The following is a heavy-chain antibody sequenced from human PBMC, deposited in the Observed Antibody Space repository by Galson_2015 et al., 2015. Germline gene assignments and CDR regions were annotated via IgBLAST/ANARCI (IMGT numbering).Heavy chain of an antibody. CDR2: INPSGGST. CDR3: ARASGVDTAMERGYGMDV. D-gene: IGHD5-18*01. J-gene: IGHJ6*02. V-gene: IGHV1-46*01. CDR1: GYTFTSYY. Sequence: SVKVSCKASGYTFTSYYMHWVRQAPGQGLEWMGIINPSGGSTSYAQKFQGRVTMTRDTSTSTVYMELSSLRSEDTAVYYCARASGVDTAMERGYGMDVWGQGTTVTVSS.